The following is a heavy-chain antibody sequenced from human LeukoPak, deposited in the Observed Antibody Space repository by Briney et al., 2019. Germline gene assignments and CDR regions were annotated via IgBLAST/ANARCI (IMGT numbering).Heavy chain of an antibody. D-gene: IGHD3-16*02. V-gene: IGHV1-2*05. J-gene: IGHJ4*02. CDR2: INPNSGGT. CDR3: ARDLRYYDYVWGSYRLNY. Sequence: ASVKVSCKASGYTFTGYYMHWVRQAPGQGLEWMGRINPNSGGTNYAQKFQGRVTMTRDTSISTAYMELSRLRSDATDVYYCARDLRYYDYVWGSYRLNYWGQGTLVTVSS. CDR1: GYTFTGYY.